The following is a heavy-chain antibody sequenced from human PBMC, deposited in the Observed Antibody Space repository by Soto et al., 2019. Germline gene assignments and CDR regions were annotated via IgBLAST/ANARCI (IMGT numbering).Heavy chain of an antibody. CDR1: GGSFSSFG. D-gene: IGHD5-12*01. V-gene: IGHV1-69*13. CDR2: IIPVFGRP. Sequence: SVKVSCKASGGSFSSFGISWVRQAPGQGLEWMGGIIPVFGRPNYAQRFRGRPTITADESTNTVYLELIDLRSEDTAVYYCAREGSGYNLWGQGTQVTVSS. J-gene: IGHJ4*02. CDR3: AREGSGYNL.